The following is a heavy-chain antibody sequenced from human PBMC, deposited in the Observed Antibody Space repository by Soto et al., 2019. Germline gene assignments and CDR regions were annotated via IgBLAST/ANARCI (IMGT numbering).Heavy chain of an antibody. CDR2: IYYSGST. Sequence: SETLSLTCAIYGGPFSDFHWTWVRQSPGKGLEWIGYIYYSGSTNYNPSLKSRVTISVDTSKNQFSLKLSSVTAADTAVYYCARADKQQLVDYWGQGTLVTVSS. CDR3: ARADKQQLVDY. D-gene: IGHD6-13*01. J-gene: IGHJ4*02. V-gene: IGHV4-59*01. CDR1: GGPFSDFH.